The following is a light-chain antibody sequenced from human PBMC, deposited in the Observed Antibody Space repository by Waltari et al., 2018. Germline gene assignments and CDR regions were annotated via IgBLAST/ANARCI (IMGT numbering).Light chain of an antibody. CDR2: WAS. CDR1: QSVLYSSNNKNY. J-gene: IGKJ1*01. CDR3: QQYYSTLRT. Sequence: DIVMTQSPDSPAVSLGARVTITSKSSQSVLYSSNNKNYLAWYQQKPGQPPKLLIYWASTRESGVPDRFSGSGSGTDFTLTISSLQAEDVAVYYCQQYYSTLRTFGQGTKVEIK. V-gene: IGKV4-1*01.